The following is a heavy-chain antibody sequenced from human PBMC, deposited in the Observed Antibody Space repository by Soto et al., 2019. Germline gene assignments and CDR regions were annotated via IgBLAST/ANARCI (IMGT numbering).Heavy chain of an antibody. CDR2: IWYDGSNK. J-gene: IGHJ3*02. CDR1: GFTFSSYG. V-gene: IGHV3-33*01. CDR3: ARDSSVITHDAFDI. D-gene: IGHD3-16*01. Sequence: QVQLVESGGGVVQPGRSLRLSCAASGFTFSSYGMHWVRQAPGKGLEWVAVIWYDGSNKYYADSVKGRFTISRDNSKNALDLQRNSLRAEGTAVYYCARDSSVITHDAFDIWGQGTMVTVSS.